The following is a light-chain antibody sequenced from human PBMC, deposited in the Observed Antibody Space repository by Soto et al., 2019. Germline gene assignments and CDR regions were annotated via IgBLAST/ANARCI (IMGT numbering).Light chain of an antibody. Sequence: QSVLTQPPSASGTPGQRVTISCSGSSSNIGSNTVNWYQQLPGTAPKLLIYSNNQRPSGVPDRFSGSKSGTSASLAISGLQSVDEADYYCAAWDDSLNGLVFGGGTKVNVL. J-gene: IGLJ2*01. V-gene: IGLV1-44*01. CDR3: AAWDDSLNGLV. CDR1: SSNIGSNT. CDR2: SNN.